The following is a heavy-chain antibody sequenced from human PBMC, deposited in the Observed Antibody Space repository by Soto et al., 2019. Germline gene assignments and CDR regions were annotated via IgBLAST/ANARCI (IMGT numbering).Heavy chain of an antibody. J-gene: IGHJ6*02. CDR2: ISYDGSNK. D-gene: IGHD3-3*01. V-gene: IGHV3-30-3*01. CDR1: GFTFSSYA. Sequence: QVQLVESGGGVVQPGRSLRLSCAASGFTFSSYAMHWVRQAPGKGLEWVAVISYDGSNKYYADSVKGRFTISRDNSKNPLYLQMNSLRAEDTAVYYCARSGDYDFWSGYSILGYYYYYYGMDVWGQGTTVTVSS. CDR3: ARSGDYDFWSGYSILGYYYYYYGMDV.